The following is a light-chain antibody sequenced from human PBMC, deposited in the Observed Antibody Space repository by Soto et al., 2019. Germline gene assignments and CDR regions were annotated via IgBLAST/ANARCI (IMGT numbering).Light chain of an antibody. J-gene: IGLJ1*01. CDR2: DVN. Sequence: QSALTQPRSASGSPGQSVTISCTGTSSDVGGYNYVSWYQQHPGKAPKLIIHDVNKRPSGVPDRFSGSKSGNTASLTISGLQAEDEADYLCSSLAGRYIFHVFGTGTKLTVL. CDR1: SSDVGGYNY. V-gene: IGLV2-11*01. CDR3: SSLAGRYIFHV.